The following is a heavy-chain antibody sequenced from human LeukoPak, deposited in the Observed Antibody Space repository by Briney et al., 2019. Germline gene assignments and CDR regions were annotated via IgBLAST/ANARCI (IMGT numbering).Heavy chain of an antibody. J-gene: IGHJ5*02. Sequence: GGSLRLSCAASGFTFGNYDMAWVRQVPGKGLEWISSISDSGVTTHYADFVKGRFTISRDNSKNTLYLQMDNLKAEDTAQYHYTRDVGAVASSFDPWGQGTRVTVSS. CDR2: ISDSGVTT. CDR3: TRDVGAVASSFDP. CDR1: GFTFGNYD. D-gene: IGHD6-19*01. V-gene: IGHV3-23*01.